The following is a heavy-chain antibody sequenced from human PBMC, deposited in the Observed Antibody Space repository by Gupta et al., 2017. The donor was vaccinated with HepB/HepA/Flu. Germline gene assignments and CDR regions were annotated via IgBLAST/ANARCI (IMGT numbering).Heavy chain of an antibody. J-gene: IGHJ3*02. CDR3: ASEYGSGLRNAFDI. V-gene: IGHV1-69*06. CDR1: GGTFSSYA. Sequence: QVQLVQSGAEVKKPGSSVKVSCKASGGTFSSYAISWVRQAPGQGLEWMGGIIPIFGTANYAQKFQGRVTITADKSTSTAYMELSSLRSEDTAVYYCASEYGSGLRNAFDIWGQGTMVTVSS. CDR2: IIPIFGTA. D-gene: IGHD3-10*01.